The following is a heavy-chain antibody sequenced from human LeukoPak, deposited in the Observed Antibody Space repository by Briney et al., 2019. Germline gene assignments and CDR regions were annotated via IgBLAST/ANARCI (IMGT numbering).Heavy chain of an antibody. CDR3: ARGLRRDIVVVPAANNWFDP. CDR1: GGSISSGGYS. CDR2: IYHSGST. D-gene: IGHD2-2*01. V-gene: IGHV4-30-2*01. J-gene: IGHJ5*02. Sequence: SQTLSLTCAVSGGSISSGGYSWSWIRQPPGKGLEWIGYIYHSGSTYYNPSLKSRVTISVDRSKNQFSLKLSSVTAADTAVYYCARGLRRDIVVVPAANNWFDPWGQGTLVTVSS.